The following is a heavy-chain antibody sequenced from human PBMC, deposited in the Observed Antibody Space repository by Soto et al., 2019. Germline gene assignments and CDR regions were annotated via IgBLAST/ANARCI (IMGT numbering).Heavy chain of an antibody. Sequence: GGSLRLSCAASGFTFSSYSMNWVRQAPGKGLEWVSSISSSSSYIYYAGSVKGRFTISRDNAKNSLYLQMNSLRAEDTAVYYCARVESGDNYYYYMDVWGKGTTVTVSS. CDR3: ARVESGDNYYYYMDV. CDR2: ISSSSSYI. J-gene: IGHJ6*03. D-gene: IGHD1-26*01. CDR1: GFTFSSYS. V-gene: IGHV3-21*01.